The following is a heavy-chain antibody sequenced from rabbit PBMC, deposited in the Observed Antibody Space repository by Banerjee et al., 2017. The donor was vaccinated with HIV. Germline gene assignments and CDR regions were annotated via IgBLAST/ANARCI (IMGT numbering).Heavy chain of an antibody. CDR2: TRTSVVNT. V-gene: IGHV1S47*01. Sequence: QEQLVESGGGLVQPEGSLTLTCTASGFSFSSSYDMCWVRQAPVKGLEWIGCTRTSVVNTWYASWVNGRFSISRSTSLNTVTLQMTSLTAADTATYFCVREGSGGSYFALWGPGTLVTVS. CDR1: GFSFSSSYD. CDR3: VREGSGGSYFAL. J-gene: IGHJ4*01. D-gene: IGHD8-1*01.